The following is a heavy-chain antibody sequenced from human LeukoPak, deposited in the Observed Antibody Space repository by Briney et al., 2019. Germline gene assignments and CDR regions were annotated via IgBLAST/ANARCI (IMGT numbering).Heavy chain of an antibody. CDR3: AKDMVSAATGSYYYYMDV. J-gene: IGHJ6*03. D-gene: IGHD2-2*01. CDR1: GFTFSSYW. CDR2: INSDGSST. V-gene: IGHV3-74*01. Sequence: PGGSLRLSCAASGFTFSSYWMHWVRQAPGKGLVWVSRINSDGSSTSYADSVKGRFTISRDNSKNTLYLQMNSLRAEDTAVYYCAKDMVSAATGSYYYYMDVWGKGTTVTVSS.